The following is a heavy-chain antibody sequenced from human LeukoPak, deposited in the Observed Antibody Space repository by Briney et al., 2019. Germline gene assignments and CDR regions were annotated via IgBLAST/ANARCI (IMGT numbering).Heavy chain of an antibody. V-gene: IGHV3-7*01. CDR2: IKQEGSEK. CDR3: ARGRGISGGSAYYYYGMDV. D-gene: IGHD2-15*01. Sequence: GGSLRVSWAASGFTFSTYWMSWVRQAPGKGLEWVANIKQEGSEKYYMDSVKGRFTISRDNAKNSLYLQMNSLRAGDTAVYYCARGRGISGGSAYYYYGMDVWGQGTTVTVSS. J-gene: IGHJ6*02. CDR1: GFTFSTYW.